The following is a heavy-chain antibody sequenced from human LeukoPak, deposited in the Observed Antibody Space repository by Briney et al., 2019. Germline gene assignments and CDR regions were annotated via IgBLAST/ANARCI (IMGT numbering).Heavy chain of an antibody. CDR1: GFTFSYYG. V-gene: IGHV3-23*01. J-gene: IGHJ4*02. CDR3: ARDLAWGAFDY. D-gene: IGHD7-27*01. Sequence: PGGSLRLSCAASGFTFSYYGMNWVGQAPGKGLEWLSGISPRGGGTYYADSVKGRFTISRDDSKSTLSLQMNSLRVEDTAVYYCARDLAWGAFDYWGQGTLVSVSS. CDR2: ISPRGGGT.